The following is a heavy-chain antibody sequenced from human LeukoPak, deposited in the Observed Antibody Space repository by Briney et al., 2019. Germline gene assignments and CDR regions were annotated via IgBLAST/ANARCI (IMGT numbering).Heavy chain of an antibody. CDR3: AGSGSYGPFDP. D-gene: IGHD3-16*01. V-gene: IGHV4-59*08. J-gene: IGHJ5*02. Sequence: PSETLSLTCSISGGSIINYYWNWIRQPPGKGLEWIGYIHYIGITNYNPSLKSRVTISADTSKNQFSLKLTSVAAADTAAYYCAGSGSYGPFDPWGQGTLVTVSS. CDR2: IHYIGIT. CDR1: GGSIINYY.